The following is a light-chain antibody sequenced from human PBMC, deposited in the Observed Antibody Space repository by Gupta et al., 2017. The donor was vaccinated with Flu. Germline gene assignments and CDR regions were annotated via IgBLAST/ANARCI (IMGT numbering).Light chain of an antibody. Sequence: PATLSVSPGETATLSCRARESVSNNLAWFQQKHGQAPRLLIFGASFRGTGVPDRFSGSGSGTEFTLTISGLQSEDFAVYYCQQYHNWPRTFGQGTRVDIK. J-gene: IGKJ1*01. CDR3: QQYHNWPRT. CDR1: ESVSNN. CDR2: GAS. V-gene: IGKV3-15*01.